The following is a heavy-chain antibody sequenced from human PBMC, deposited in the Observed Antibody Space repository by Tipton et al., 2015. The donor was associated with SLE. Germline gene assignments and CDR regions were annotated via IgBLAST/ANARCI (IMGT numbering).Heavy chain of an antibody. D-gene: IGHD5-12*01. V-gene: IGHV4-39*07. Sequence: TLSLTCTVSGGSVSSGSYYWAWIRQPPGKGPEWIGTIYYSGSTYYYPSLKSRITISVDTSKNQFSLEVRSVTAADTAVYYCANDYGGSRGYDNCFDPWGQGILVTVSS. CDR1: GGSVSSGSYY. CDR2: IYYSGST. J-gene: IGHJ5*02. CDR3: ANDYGGSRGYDNCFDP.